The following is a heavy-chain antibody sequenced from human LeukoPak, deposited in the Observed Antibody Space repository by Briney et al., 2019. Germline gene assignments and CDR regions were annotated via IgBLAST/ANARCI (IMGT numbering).Heavy chain of an antibody. CDR2: ISHDGSNK. Sequence: GRSLRLSCAASGFTFSSYGMHWVRQAPGKGLEWVAVISHDGSNKYYADSVKGRFTISRDNSKNTLYLQMNSLRAEDTAVYYCAKDPAMYGDYPIFDYWGQGTLVTVSS. CDR1: GFTFSSYG. V-gene: IGHV3-30*18. CDR3: AKDPAMYGDYPIFDY. D-gene: IGHD4-17*01. J-gene: IGHJ4*02.